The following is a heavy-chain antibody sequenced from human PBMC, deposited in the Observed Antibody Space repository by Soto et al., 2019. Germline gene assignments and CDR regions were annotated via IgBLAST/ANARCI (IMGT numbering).Heavy chain of an antibody. Sequence: PGGSLRLSCAASGFTVSSNYMSWVRQAPGKGLEWVSVIYSGGSTYYADSVKGRFTISRDNSKNTLYLQMNSLRAEDTAVYYCARDCGSTSCRDAFDIWGQGTMVTVSS. CDR2: IYSGGST. CDR1: GFTVSSNY. CDR3: ARDCGSTSCRDAFDI. V-gene: IGHV3-66*01. J-gene: IGHJ3*02. D-gene: IGHD2-2*01.